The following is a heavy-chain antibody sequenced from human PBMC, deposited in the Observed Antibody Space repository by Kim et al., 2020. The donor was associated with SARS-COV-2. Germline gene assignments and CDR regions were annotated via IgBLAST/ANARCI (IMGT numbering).Heavy chain of an antibody. D-gene: IGHD6-6*01. CDR2: INPNSGGT. V-gene: IGHV1-2*06. CDR1: GYTFTGYY. Sequence: ASVKVSCKASGYTFTGYYMHWVRQAPGQGLEWMGRINPNSGGTNYAQKFQGRVTMTRDTSISTAYMEPSRLRSDDTAVYYCARRTVGSSSDYWGQGTLVTVSS. CDR3: ARRTVGSSSDY. J-gene: IGHJ4*02.